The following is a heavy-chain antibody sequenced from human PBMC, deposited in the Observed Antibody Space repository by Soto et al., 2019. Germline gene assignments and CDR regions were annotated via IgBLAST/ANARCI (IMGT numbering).Heavy chain of an antibody. V-gene: IGHV4-59*01. CDR1: GGSISSYY. Sequence: SETLSLTCTVSGGSISSYYWSWIRQPPGKGLEWIGYIYYSGSTNYNPSLKSRVTISVDTSKNQFSLKLSSVTAADTAVYYCARQITIFGVVTTYFDYWGQGTLVTVSS. CDR3: ARQITIFGVVTTYFDY. CDR2: IYYSGST. J-gene: IGHJ4*02. D-gene: IGHD3-3*01.